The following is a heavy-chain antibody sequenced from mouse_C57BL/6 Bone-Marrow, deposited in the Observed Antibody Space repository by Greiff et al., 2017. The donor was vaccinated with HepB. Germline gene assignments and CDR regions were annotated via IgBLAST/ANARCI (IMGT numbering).Heavy chain of an antibody. CDR3: ARRDYGSSYGFDY. Sequence: VQLKQSGPELVKPGASVKISCKASGYTFTDYYMNWVKQSHGKSLEWIGDINPNNGGTSYNQKFKGKATLTVDKSSSTAYMELRSLTSEDSAVYYCARRDYGSSYGFDYWGQGTTLTVSS. CDR1: GYTFTDYY. J-gene: IGHJ2*01. D-gene: IGHD1-1*01. CDR2: INPNNGGT. V-gene: IGHV1-26*01.